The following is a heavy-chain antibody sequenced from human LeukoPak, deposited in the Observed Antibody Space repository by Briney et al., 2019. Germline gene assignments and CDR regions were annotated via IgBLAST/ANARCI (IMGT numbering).Heavy chain of an antibody. D-gene: IGHD6-25*01. V-gene: IGHV4-39*01. CDR1: GDSFNSRNYY. Sequence: TSETLSLTCTVSGDSFNSRNYYWGWIRQPPGKGLEWIGSLYFTGSTYYNPSLKSRVTISLATAKNQFSLKMISVTGADTAVYYCARSLQDIWSGYEAPRRPFDQWGRGTLVTVTS. J-gene: IGHJ4*02. CDR3: ARSLQDIWSGYEAPRRPFDQ. CDR2: LYFTGST.